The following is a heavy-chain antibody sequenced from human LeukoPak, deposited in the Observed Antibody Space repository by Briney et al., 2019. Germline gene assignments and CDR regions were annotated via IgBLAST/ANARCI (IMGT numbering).Heavy chain of an antibody. CDR3: ARDREWAFDI. CDR1: GFTVSSNY. Sequence: QPGGSLRLSCAASGFTVSSNYMSWVRQAPGKGLEWVSVIYSGGSTYYADSVKGRFTISRDNSKNTLYLQMNRLRAEDTAVYYCARDREWAFDIWGQGTMVTVSS. CDR2: IYSGGST. V-gene: IGHV3-53*01. D-gene: IGHD2-8*01. J-gene: IGHJ3*02.